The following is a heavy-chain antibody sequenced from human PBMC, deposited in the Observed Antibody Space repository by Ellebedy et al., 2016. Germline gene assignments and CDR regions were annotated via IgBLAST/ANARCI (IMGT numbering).Heavy chain of an antibody. J-gene: IGHJ4*02. CDR1: GYTFTSYG. D-gene: IGHD3-3*01. Sequence: ASVKVSCXASGYTFTSYGISWVRQAPGQGLEWMGWINLNSGGTNYAQKFQGRVTMTRDTSNSTAYMELSRLRSDDTAVYYCARGTYYDFWSGQAAIDYWGQGTLVTVSS. CDR3: ARGTYYDFWSGQAAIDY. V-gene: IGHV1-2*02. CDR2: INLNSGGT.